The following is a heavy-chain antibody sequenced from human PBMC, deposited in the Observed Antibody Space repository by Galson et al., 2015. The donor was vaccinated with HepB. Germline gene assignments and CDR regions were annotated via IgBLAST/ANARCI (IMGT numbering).Heavy chain of an antibody. J-gene: IGHJ4*02. CDR3: ARVDSHSWNLFDY. D-gene: IGHD1-1*01. V-gene: IGHV4-31*03. Sequence: LSLTCTVSGGSISSGGYYWTWIRQHPGKGLEWIGYIYYSGSTYCNPSLKSRVIISVDTSRNQFSLKLSSVTAADTAIYYCARVDSHSWNLFDYWGQGTLVTVSS. CDR1: GGSISSGGYY. CDR2: IYYSGST.